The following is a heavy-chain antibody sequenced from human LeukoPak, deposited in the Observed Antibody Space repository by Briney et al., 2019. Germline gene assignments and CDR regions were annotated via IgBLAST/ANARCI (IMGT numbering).Heavy chain of an antibody. V-gene: IGHV4-61*02. D-gene: IGHD6-13*01. CDR1: GGSISSGSYY. CDR2: IYTSGST. Sequence: SETLSLTCTVSGGSISSGSYYWSWIRQPAGKGLEWIGRIYTSGSTNYNPSLKSRVTISVDTSKNQFSLKLSSVTAADTAVYYCASGRPEAALYYFDYWGQGTLVTVSS. J-gene: IGHJ4*02. CDR3: ASGRPEAALYYFDY.